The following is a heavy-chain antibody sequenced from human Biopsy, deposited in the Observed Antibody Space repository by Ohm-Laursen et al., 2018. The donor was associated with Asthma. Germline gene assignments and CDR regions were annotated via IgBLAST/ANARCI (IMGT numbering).Heavy chain of an antibody. D-gene: IGHD4-17*01. CDR2: IYNDGRA. Sequence: SLRLSCSASEFSVSSSYMSWVRQAPGKGLEWVSVIYNDGRAYYADSVKGRFTVSRDNSKNTLFLPMNSLRAEDAAVYYCSRTTTVTTTYAMDVWGRGATVTVSS. J-gene: IGHJ6*02. CDR1: EFSVSSSY. V-gene: IGHV3-53*01. CDR3: SRTTTVTTTYAMDV.